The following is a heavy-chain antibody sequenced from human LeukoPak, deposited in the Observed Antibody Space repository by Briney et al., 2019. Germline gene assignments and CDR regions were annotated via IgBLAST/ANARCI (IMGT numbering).Heavy chain of an antibody. J-gene: IGHJ4*02. Sequence: PGGSLRLSCAASGFTFSSYAMHWVRQAPGKGLEWVAVISYDGSNKYYADSVKGRFTISRDNSKNTLYLQMNSLRAEDTAVYYCAREIRHAGATACFDYRGQGTLVTVSS. V-gene: IGHV3-30*01. D-gene: IGHD1-26*01. CDR2: ISYDGSNK. CDR1: GFTFSSYA. CDR3: AREIRHAGATACFDY.